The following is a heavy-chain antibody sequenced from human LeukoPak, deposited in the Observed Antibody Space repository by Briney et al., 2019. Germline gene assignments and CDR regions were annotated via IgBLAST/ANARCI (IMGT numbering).Heavy chain of an antibody. D-gene: IGHD3-22*01. CDR2: IIPIFGTA. V-gene: IGHV1-69*13. J-gene: IGHJ3*02. CDR3: AEGYYDPGAFDI. CDR1: GGTFSSYA. Sequence: SVKVSCKASGGTFSSYAISWVRQAPGQGLEWMGGIIPIFGTANYAQKFQGRVTITADESTSTAYMELSSLRSEDTAVYYCAEGYYDPGAFDIWGQGTMVTVSS.